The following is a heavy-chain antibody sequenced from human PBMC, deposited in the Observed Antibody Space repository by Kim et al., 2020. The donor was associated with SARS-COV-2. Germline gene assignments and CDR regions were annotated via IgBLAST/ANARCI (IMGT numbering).Heavy chain of an antibody. CDR2: IYYSGST. D-gene: IGHD3-10*01. J-gene: IGHJ2*01. Sequence: SETLSLTCTVSGGSISSYYWSWIRQPPGKGLEWIGYIYYSGSTNYNPSLKSRVTISVDTSKNQFSLKLSSVTAADTAVYYCARGGFGELFTYWYFDLWGRGTLVTVSS. CDR3: ARGGFGELFTYWYFDL. CDR1: GGSISSYY. V-gene: IGHV4-59*13.